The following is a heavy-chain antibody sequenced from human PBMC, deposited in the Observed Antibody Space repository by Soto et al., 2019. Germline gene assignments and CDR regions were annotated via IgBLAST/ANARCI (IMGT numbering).Heavy chain of an antibody. J-gene: IGHJ6*02. Sequence: KTSETLSLTCTVSGDSISGYYWTWIRQPAGKGLEWIGRIYASGSTNYNPSLKSRVTMLVDTSKNQFSLKVTSATAADTAVYYCARSNYGSGSYGFGLDVWGQGTTVTVSS. D-gene: IGHD3-10*01. CDR1: GDSISGYY. CDR2: IYASGST. V-gene: IGHV4-4*07. CDR3: ARSNYGSGSYGFGLDV.